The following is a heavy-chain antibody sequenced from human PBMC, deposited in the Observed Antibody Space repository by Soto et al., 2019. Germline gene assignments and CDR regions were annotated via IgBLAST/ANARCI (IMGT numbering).Heavy chain of an antibody. V-gene: IGHV5-51*01. CDR1: GLTFAIYW. Sequence: PGESLKISCQGSGLTFAIYWISWVRQMPGKGLEWMGVIYPRDSDTRYSPSFQGQVTISADKSISTAYLQWSTLQASDTAVYYCASRTNAVVVAADYYYYYGMDVWGQGTTVTVSS. CDR2: IYPRDSDT. J-gene: IGHJ6*02. D-gene: IGHD2-15*01. CDR3: ASRTNAVVVAADYYYYYGMDV.